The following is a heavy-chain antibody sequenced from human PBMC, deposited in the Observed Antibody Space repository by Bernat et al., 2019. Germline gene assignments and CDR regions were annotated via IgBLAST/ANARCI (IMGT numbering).Heavy chain of an antibody. D-gene: IGHD2-15*01. J-gene: IGHJ4*02. CDR1: GFTFSSYA. Sequence: QVQLVESGGGVVQPGRSLRLSCAASGFTFSSYAMHWVRQAPGKGLEWVAVISYDGSNKYYADSVKGRFTISRDNSKNTLYLQMNSPRAEDTAVYYCARGDSIVVVAATIDYWGQGTLVTVSS. CDR2: ISYDGSNK. CDR3: ARGDSIVVVAATIDY. V-gene: IGHV3-30-3*01.